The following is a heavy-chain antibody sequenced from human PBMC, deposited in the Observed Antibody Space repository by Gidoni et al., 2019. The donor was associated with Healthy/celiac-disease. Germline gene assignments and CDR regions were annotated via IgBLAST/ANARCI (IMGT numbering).Heavy chain of an antibody. D-gene: IGHD6-6*01. J-gene: IGHJ4*02. CDR3: AKRFQIAAREGFVDY. Sequence: EVQLLESGGGLVQPGGSLRLSCAAAGFTFSSYGMSWVRQAPGKWLEWVSGISGSGCSTSYADSVKGRFTISRDNSKNTLYLQMNSLRAEDTAVYYCAKRFQIAAREGFVDYWGQGTLVTVSS. CDR2: ISGSGCST. V-gene: IGHV3-23*01. CDR1: GFTFSSYG.